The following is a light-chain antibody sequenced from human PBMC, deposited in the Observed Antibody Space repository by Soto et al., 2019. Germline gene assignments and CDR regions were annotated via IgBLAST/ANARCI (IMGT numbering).Light chain of an antibody. V-gene: IGKV1-5*01. Sequence: DIQMTQSPPTLSASVGDRVIVTCRASQSISNWLARYQQKPGKAPKILIYDDSTLEGGVPYRFRGSGSGTELTLTINKLQTDDFATYYCQNYNSFSLTFGPGTKVDIK. J-gene: IGKJ1*01. CDR3: QNYNSFSLT. CDR1: QSISNW. CDR2: DDS.